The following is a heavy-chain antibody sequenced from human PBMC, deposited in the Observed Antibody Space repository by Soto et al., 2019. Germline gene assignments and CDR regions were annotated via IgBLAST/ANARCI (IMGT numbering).Heavy chain of an antibody. CDR2: IHSSGTT. Sequence: SETLSLTCTVSSGSINSFYWSWIRQPAGKGLEWIGRIHSSGTTNYNPSLKSRVTMSVDTSRNQFSLKLTSVTAADTAVYYCARDRIIGTSYSDYWGQEVLVTASS. V-gene: IGHV4-4*07. CDR3: ARDRIIGTSYSDY. D-gene: IGHD1-7*01. CDR1: SGSINSFY. J-gene: IGHJ4*02.